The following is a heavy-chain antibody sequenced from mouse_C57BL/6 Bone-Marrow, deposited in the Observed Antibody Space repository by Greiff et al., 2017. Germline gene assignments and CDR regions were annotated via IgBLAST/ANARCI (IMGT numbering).Heavy chain of an antibody. CDR1: GFTFSSYG. V-gene: IGHV5-6*01. D-gene: IGHD2-3*01. CDR2: ISSGGSYT. CDR3: ARRLLRWFAY. J-gene: IGHJ3*01. Sequence: DVQLVASGGDLVKPGGSLKLSCAASGFTFSSYGMSWVRQTPDKRLEWVATISSGGSYTYYPDSVKGRFTISRDNAKNTLYLQMSSLKSEDTAMYYCARRLLRWFAYWGQGTLVTVSA.